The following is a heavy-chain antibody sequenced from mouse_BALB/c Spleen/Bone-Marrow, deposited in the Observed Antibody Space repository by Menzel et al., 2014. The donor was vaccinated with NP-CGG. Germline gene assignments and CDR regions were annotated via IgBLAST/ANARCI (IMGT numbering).Heavy chain of an antibody. CDR3: TRLSLLRGFFDY. J-gene: IGHJ2*01. CDR2: INPNNGGT. CDR1: GYTFTSHY. Sequence: QVQLQQSGAELVKPGTSVKLSCKASGYTFTSHYIYWVKQRPGQGLKWIGEINPNNGGTNFNEKFKSKATLTVDKSSSTAYMQLSSLTSEDSAVYYCTRLSLLRGFFDYWGQRTTLTIPS. D-gene: IGHD1-2*01. V-gene: IGHV1S81*02.